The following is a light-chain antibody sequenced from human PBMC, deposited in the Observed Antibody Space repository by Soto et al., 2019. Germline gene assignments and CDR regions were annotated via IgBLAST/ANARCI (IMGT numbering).Light chain of an antibody. J-gene: IGKJ4*01. CDR2: AAY. CDR3: QQYSRTELT. CDR1: QGISSY. Sequence: AIRMTQSPSSFSASTGDRVTITCRASQGISSYLAWFQQNPGKAPKLLIYAAYTLQSGVPSRFSGSGSVPDFTLTVSCLQSEDFATYYCQQYSRTELTFGGETKVEIK. V-gene: IGKV1-8*01.